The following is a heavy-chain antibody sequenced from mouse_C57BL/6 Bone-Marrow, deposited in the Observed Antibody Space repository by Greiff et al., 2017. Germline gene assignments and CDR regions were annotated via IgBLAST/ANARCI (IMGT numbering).Heavy chain of an antibody. D-gene: IGHD3-1*01. CDR1: GFTFSDYY. V-gene: IGHV5-12*01. J-gene: IGHJ2*01. CDR3: ARRGTRFDY. Sequence: EVQLVESGGGLVQPGGSLKLSCAASGFTFSDYYMYWVRQTPEKRLEWVAYISNGGGSTYYPDTVKGRFTISRDNAKNTLYLQMSRLKSEDTAMYYCARRGTRFDYWGQGTTLTVSS. CDR2: ISNGGGST.